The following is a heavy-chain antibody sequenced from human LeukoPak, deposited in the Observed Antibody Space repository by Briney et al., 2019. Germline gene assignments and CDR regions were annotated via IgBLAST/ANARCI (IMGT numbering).Heavy chain of an antibody. J-gene: IGHJ5*01. D-gene: IGHD3-16*01. CDR1: GFGFSNYG. V-gene: IGHV3-30*18. CDR2: MSYDGSNK. CDR3: TKGVLGGTQSVSAGLDS. Sequence: GGSLRLSCVGTGFGFSNYGMHWVRQAPGKGLEWVAVMSYDGSNKYYADSVEGRFTISRDNSKNTLYLQMNNLRTGDTAVYYCTKGVLGGTQSVSAGLDSWGQGTLVTVSS.